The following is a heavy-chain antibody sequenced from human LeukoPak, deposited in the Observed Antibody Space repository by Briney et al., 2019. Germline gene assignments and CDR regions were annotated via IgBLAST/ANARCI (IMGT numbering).Heavy chain of an antibody. J-gene: IGHJ6*04. Sequence: SQTLSLTCTVSGGSISSGGYYWSWIRQHPGKGLEWIGYIYYSGSTYYNPSLKSRVTISVDTSKNQFSLKLSSVTAADTAVYFCARYYYGSGSYPDAYYYYGMDVWGKGTTVTVSS. CDR3: ARYYYGSGSYPDAYYYYGMDV. V-gene: IGHV4-31*03. CDR1: GGSISSGGYY. CDR2: IYYSGST. D-gene: IGHD3-10*01.